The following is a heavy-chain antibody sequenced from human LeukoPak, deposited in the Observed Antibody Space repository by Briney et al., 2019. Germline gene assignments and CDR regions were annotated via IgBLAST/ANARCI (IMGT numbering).Heavy chain of an antibody. CDR1: GFTFSSYA. Sequence: GGSLRLSCAAYGFTFSSYAMSWVRQAQGKGLEWVSSISSSSSYIYYADSVKGRFTISRDNAKNSLYLQMNSLRAEDTAVYYCARDRTGDFLTDYWGQGTLVTVSS. J-gene: IGHJ4*02. D-gene: IGHD7-27*01. CDR2: ISSSSSYI. V-gene: IGHV3-21*01. CDR3: ARDRTGDFLTDY.